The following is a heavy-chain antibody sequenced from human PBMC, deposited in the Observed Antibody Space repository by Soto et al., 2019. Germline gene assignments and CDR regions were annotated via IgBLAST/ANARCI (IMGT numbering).Heavy chain of an antibody. V-gene: IGHV3-64D*06. CDR1: GFTFSSYA. D-gene: IGHD2-2*01. CDR2: ISSNGGST. J-gene: IGHJ3*02. Sequence: EVQLVESGGGLVQPGGSLRLSCSASGFTFSSYAMHWVRQAPGKGLEYVSAISSNGGSTYYADSVKGRFTISRDNSKNTLYLQMSSLRAEDTAVYYCVKGLGLYCSSISCHHDAFDIWGQGTMVTVSS. CDR3: VKGLGLYCSSISCHHDAFDI.